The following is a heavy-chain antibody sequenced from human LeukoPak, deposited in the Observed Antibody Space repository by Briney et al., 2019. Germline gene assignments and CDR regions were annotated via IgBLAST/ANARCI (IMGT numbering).Heavy chain of an antibody. V-gene: IGHV3-21*01. CDR1: GFTFGSYS. CDR3: ARGPEYSGSYWRAYNWFDP. Sequence: GGSLRLSCAASGFTFGSYSMNWVRQAPGKGLEWVSSISSSSSYIYYADSVKGRFTISRDNAKNSLYLQMNSLRAEDTAVYYCARGPEYSGSYWRAYNWFDPWGQGTLVTVSS. D-gene: IGHD1-26*01. CDR2: ISSSSSYI. J-gene: IGHJ5*02.